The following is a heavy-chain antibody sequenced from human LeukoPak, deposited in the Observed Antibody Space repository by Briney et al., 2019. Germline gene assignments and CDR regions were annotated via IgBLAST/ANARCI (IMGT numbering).Heavy chain of an antibody. CDR3: ARLGGLLSAVDY. V-gene: IGHV1-8*01. J-gene: IGHJ4*02. Sequence: ASVKVSCKASGYTFTSYGINWVRQATGQGLEWMGWMNPNSGNTGYAQKFQGRVTMTRNTSISTAYMELSSLRSEDTAVYYCARLGGLLSAVDYWGQGTLVTVSS. CDR1: GYTFTSYG. CDR2: MNPNSGNT. D-gene: IGHD1-26*01.